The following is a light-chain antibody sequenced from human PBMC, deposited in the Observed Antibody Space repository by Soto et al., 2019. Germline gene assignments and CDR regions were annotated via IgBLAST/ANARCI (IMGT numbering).Light chain of an antibody. J-gene: IGLJ1*01. Sequence: QSVLTQPPSASGTPGQRVTISCSGSTSNIGTNYVYWYHQLPGTAPKLLISRNNQRPSGVPDRFSGSKSGTSASLAISGLRYEDEGDYYCAAWDDSLSGHYVFGTGTHVTAL. V-gene: IGLV1-47*01. CDR2: RNN. CDR3: AAWDDSLSGHYV. CDR1: TSNIGTNY.